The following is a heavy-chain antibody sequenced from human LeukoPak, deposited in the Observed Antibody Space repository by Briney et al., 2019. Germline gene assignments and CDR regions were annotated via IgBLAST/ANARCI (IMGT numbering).Heavy chain of an antibody. V-gene: IGHV3-48*01. Sequence: GGSLRLSCAASGFTFSTYSMNWVRQAPGKGLEWVSYISSSSSTIYYADSVKGRFTISGGNAKNSLYLQMNSLRAEDTAVYYCARGSTYYDSSGQVPFDYWGQGTLVTVSS. CDR2: ISSSSSTI. CDR3: ARGSTYYDSSGQVPFDY. D-gene: IGHD3-22*01. J-gene: IGHJ4*02. CDR1: GFTFSTYS.